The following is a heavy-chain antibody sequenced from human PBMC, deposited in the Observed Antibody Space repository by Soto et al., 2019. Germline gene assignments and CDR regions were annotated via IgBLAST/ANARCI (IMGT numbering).Heavy chain of an antibody. CDR3: SRVLRPYFSTTTCLPADVV. D-gene: IGHD3-9*01. V-gene: IGHV4-61*01. CDR2: IHYRGST. Sequence: QVQLQESCPGLVKPSETLSLTCTVSGASVSSGTHFWSWIRQPPGKGLEWIGNIHYRGSTSYNPSLRGRVTISLGMSKYQFALVVASVTAAATSVYFGSRVLRPYFSTTTCLPADVVWGQGTTVTVSS. CDR1: GASVSSGTHF. J-gene: IGHJ6*02.